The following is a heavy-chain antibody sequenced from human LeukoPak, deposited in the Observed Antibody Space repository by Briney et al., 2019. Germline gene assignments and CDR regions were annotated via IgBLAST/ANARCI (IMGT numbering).Heavy chain of an antibody. CDR1: GFTFSSYE. J-gene: IGHJ6*02. Sequence: PGGSLRLSCAASGFTFSSYEMNWVRQAPGKGLEWVSYISSSGSTIYYAGSVKGRFTISRDNAKNSLYLQMNSLRAEDTAVYYCASEAVYYDILTGYYTGYYGMDVWGQGTTVTVSS. V-gene: IGHV3-48*03. CDR2: ISSSGSTI. CDR3: ASEAVYYDILTGYYTGYYGMDV. D-gene: IGHD3-9*01.